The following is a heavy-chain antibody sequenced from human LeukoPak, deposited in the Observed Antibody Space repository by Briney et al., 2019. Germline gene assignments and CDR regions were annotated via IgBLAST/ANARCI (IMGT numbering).Heavy chain of an antibody. V-gene: IGHV3-49*04. CDR3: NRGLSDCGGDCYIFDY. CDR2: IRSKAYGGTT. Sequence: GGSLRLSCTASGFTFGDYAMSWVRQAPGKGLEWVGFIRSKAYGGTTEYAASVKGRFTISRDDSKSIAYLQMNSLKTEDTAVYYCNRGLSDCGGDCYIFDYWSQGTLVTVSS. D-gene: IGHD2-21*01. CDR1: GFTFGDYA. J-gene: IGHJ4*02.